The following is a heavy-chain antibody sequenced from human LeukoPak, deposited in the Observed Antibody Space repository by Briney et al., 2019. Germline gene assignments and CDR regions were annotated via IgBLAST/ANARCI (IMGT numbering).Heavy chain of an antibody. CDR1: GFTFSSYG. V-gene: IGHV3-33*01. CDR2: IWYDGSNK. D-gene: IGHD5-18*01. Sequence: QPGGSLRLSCAASGFTFSSYGMHWVRQAPGKGLEWVAVIWYDGSNKYYGDSVKGRFTISRDNSKNTLYLQMNSLRAEDTAVYYCARETEGVTAYFDYWGQGTLVTVSS. CDR3: ARETEGVTAYFDY. J-gene: IGHJ4*02.